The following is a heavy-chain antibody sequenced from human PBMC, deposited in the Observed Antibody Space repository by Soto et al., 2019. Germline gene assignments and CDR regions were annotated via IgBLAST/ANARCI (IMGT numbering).Heavy chain of an antibody. CDR1: GFIFSSYN. V-gene: IGHV3-21*01. CDR3: AWEGYYYDTPVHPPWLDP. Sequence: EVQLVESGGGLVKPGGSLRLSCAASGFIFSSYNMNWVRQAPGKGLEWVSSISSSGSYIFYADSVEGRFTISRDNAKNSLYLQMNSLRAEDTAVYYCAWEGYYYDTPVHPPWLDPWGRGTLVTVSS. J-gene: IGHJ5*02. D-gene: IGHD3-22*01. CDR2: ISSSGSYI.